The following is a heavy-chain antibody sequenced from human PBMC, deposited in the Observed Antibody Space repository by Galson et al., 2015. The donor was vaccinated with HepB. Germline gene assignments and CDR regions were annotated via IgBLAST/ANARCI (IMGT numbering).Heavy chain of an antibody. CDR2: ISSSSSYT. V-gene: IGHV3-11*06. CDR3: ASLLRLGELSLLPYY. J-gene: IGHJ4*02. Sequence: SLRLSCAASGFTFSDYYMSWIRQAPGKGLEWVSYISSSSSYTNYADSVKGRFTISRDNAKNSLYLQMNSLRAEDTAVYYCASLLRLGELSLLPYYWGQGTLVTVSS. CDR1: GFTFSDYY. D-gene: IGHD3-16*02.